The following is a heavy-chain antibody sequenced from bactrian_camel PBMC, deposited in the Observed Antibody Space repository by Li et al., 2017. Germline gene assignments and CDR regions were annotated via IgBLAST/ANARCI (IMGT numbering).Heavy chain of an antibody. V-gene: IGHV3S53*01. CDR1: GYTYSSYC. Sequence: HVQLVESGGGSAQAGGSLRLSCVASGYTYSSYCLGWFRQAPGKEREGVASLDSDGVTKYADSVKGRFTISRDNAKNTLYLQMNNLQPEDTAIYTCAADWDPFVCTNLYGTKAFALWGQGTQVTVS. J-gene: IGHJ4*01. CDR3: AADWDPFVCTNLYGTKAFAL. D-gene: IGHD1*01. CDR2: LDSDGVT.